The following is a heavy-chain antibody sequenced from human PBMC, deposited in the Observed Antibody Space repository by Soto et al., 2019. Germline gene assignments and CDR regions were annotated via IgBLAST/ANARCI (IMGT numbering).Heavy chain of an antibody. J-gene: IGHJ5*02. V-gene: IGHV1-3*01. CDR1: GYTFTSYG. CDR2: INAANGDT. Sequence: GASVKVSCKASGYTFTSYGIRWVRQAPGQRLEWMGWINAANGDTKYSPKFQGRVTITRDTSASIAYMELSSLRSEDTAVYYCVRRHVSATGIDWFDPWGQGTLVTVSS. CDR3: VRRHVSATGIDWFDP. D-gene: IGHD6-13*01.